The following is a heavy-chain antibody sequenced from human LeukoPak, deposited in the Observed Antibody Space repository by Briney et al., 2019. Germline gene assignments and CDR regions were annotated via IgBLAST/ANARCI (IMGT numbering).Heavy chain of an antibody. Sequence: SETLTLTCTVSGGSISSSSYYWGWIRQPPGKGLEWIGSIYYSGSTYYNPPLKSRVTISVDMSKNQFSLKLSSVTAADTAVYYCARDAVRGYSSGWYVGSWFDPWGQGTLVTVSS. D-gene: IGHD6-19*01. V-gene: IGHV4-39*07. CDR3: ARDAVRGYSSGWYVGSWFDP. CDR1: GGSISSSSYY. CDR2: IYYSGST. J-gene: IGHJ5*02.